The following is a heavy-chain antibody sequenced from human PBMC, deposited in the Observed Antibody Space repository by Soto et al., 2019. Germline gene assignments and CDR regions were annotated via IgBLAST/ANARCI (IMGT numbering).Heavy chain of an antibody. CDR2: ISAYNGNT. D-gene: IGHD6-19*01. CDR1: GYTFTSYG. V-gene: IGHV1-18*01. CDR3: ARGAVAVGGRYYGMDV. Sequence: QVQLVQSGAEVKKPGASVKVSCKASGYTFTSYGISWVRQAPGQGLEWMGWISAYNGNTNYAQKLQGRVTMTTDTXTXXAEMELRSLRSDDTAVYYCARGAVAVGGRYYGMDVWGQGTTVTVSS. J-gene: IGHJ6*02.